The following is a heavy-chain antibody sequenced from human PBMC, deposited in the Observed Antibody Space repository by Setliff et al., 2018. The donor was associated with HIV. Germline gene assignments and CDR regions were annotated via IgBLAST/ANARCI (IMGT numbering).Heavy chain of an antibody. J-gene: IGHJ4*02. CDR2: IYNSAST. CDR3: ARHSPSDY. Sequence: KPSETLSLTCTVSGDSISTDYWTWIRQPPGKGLEWLGYIYNSASTSYNPSLKSRVTISLDTSKNQFSLKLSSVTAADTAVYYCARHSPSDYWGQGTLVTVSS. V-gene: IGHV4-59*08. CDR1: GDSISTDY.